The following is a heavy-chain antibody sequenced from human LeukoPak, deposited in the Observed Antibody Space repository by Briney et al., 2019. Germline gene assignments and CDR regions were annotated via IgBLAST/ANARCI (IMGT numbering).Heavy chain of an antibody. Sequence: PSETLSLTCTVSGGSISSSSYYWGWIRQPPGKGLEWIGSIYYSGSTYYNPSLKSRVTISVDTSKNQFSLKLSSVTAADTAVYYCARRSYHYYYYSMDVWGQGTTVTVSS. CDR2: IYYSGST. CDR1: GGSISSSSYY. V-gene: IGHV4-39*01. J-gene: IGHJ6*02. D-gene: IGHD1-26*01. CDR3: ARRSYHYYYYSMDV.